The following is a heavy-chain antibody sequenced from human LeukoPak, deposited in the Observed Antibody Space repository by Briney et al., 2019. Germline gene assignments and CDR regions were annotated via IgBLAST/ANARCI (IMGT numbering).Heavy chain of an antibody. V-gene: IGHV3-21*01. CDR2: ISSSSSYI. J-gene: IGHJ4*02. Sequence: GGSLRLSCAASGFTFSSYSMNWVRQAPGKGLEWVSSISSSSSYIYYADSVKGRFTISRDNAENSLYLQMNSLRAEDTAVYYCARDSEPDFWSGYYCLDYWGQGTLATVSS. CDR1: GFTFSSYS. D-gene: IGHD3-3*01. CDR3: ARDSEPDFWSGYYCLDY.